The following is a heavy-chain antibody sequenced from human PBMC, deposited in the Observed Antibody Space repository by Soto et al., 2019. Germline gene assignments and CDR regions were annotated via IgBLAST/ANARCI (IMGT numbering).Heavy chain of an antibody. CDR1: GFTFSSYW. V-gene: IGHV3-74*01. Sequence: GGSLRLSCAASGFTFSSYWMHWVRQAPGKGLVWVSRINSDGSSTSYADSVKGRFTISRDNAKNTLYLQMNSLRAEDTAVYYCASSPREDIVVVPAAAFDIWGQGTMVTVSS. CDR2: INSDGSST. D-gene: IGHD2-2*01. J-gene: IGHJ3*02. CDR3: ASSPREDIVVVPAAAFDI.